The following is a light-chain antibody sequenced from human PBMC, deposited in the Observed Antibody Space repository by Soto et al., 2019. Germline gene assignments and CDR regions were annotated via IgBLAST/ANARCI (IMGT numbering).Light chain of an antibody. V-gene: IGKV1-5*03. J-gene: IGKJ1*01. CDR2: KAS. CDR1: QSISSW. Sequence: DIQMTQSPSTLSASVGDRVTITCRASQSISSWLAWYQQKPGKAPNLLIYKASTLESGVPSRFSGSGSGTEFTLSISSLQPDPFATYYCQQYSTSSRTFAQATKVGIK. CDR3: QQYSTSSRT.